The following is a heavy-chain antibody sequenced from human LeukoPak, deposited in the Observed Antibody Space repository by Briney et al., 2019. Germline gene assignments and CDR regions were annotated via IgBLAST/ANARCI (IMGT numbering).Heavy chain of an antibody. CDR2: INNDGVST. J-gene: IGHJ4*02. D-gene: IGHD5-12*01. Sequence: GGSLRLSCAASGFTFSNSWMSWVRQVPGKGLEWLSRINNDGVSTSYADSVKGRFTISRDNAKNTLYLRMNSLRAEDTAIYYCARKPLSGGYGGTIDYWGQGTLVTVSS. CDR1: GFTFSNSW. V-gene: IGHV3-74*01. CDR3: ARKPLSGGYGGTIDY.